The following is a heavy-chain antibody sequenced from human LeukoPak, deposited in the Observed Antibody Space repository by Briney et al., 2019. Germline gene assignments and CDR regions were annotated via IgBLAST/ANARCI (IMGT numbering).Heavy chain of an antibody. Sequence: SQTLSLTCTVSGGSISSGDYFWSWIRQPPGKGLEWIGDIYYSGSTYYNPSLKSRVSISVDTSKNQFSLKLSSVTAADTAVYYCASSGHEIAVNYWGQGTLVTVSS. D-gene: IGHD6-19*01. CDR1: GGSISSGDYF. CDR2: IYYSGST. J-gene: IGHJ4*02. CDR3: ASSGHEIAVNY. V-gene: IGHV4-30-4*01.